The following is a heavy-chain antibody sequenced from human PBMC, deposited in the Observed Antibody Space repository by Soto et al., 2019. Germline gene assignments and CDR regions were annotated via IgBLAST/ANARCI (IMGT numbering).Heavy chain of an antibody. V-gene: IGHV4-59*12. CDR1: VGSIGSFY. D-gene: IGHD2-2*01. J-gene: IGHJ5*02. Sequence: PSETLYLTCTVSVGSIGSFYWSCVRQPPGKGLEWIGYIYHNGTTNYNPSLKSRVNISVDKSKNQCSLKLSSVTAADTAVYYCARGEIVLVPAARWFDPWGQGTWSPSPQ. CDR2: IYHNGTT. CDR3: ARGEIVLVPAARWFDP.